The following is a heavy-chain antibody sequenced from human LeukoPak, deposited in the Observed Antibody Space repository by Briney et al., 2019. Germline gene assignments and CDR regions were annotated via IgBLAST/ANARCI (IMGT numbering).Heavy chain of an antibody. J-gene: IGHJ4*02. CDR3: ARRDSSSWYDDY. CDR1: GGSVTSGSYY. CDR2: THYSGST. Sequence: KTSETLSLTCTVSGGSVTSGSYYWSWIRQPPGKGLEWIGYTHYSGSTKYNPSLNSRVTISLDTSKNQFSLKLNSVTAADTAVYYCARRDSSSWYDDYWGQGTLVTVSS. V-gene: IGHV4-61*01. D-gene: IGHD6-13*01.